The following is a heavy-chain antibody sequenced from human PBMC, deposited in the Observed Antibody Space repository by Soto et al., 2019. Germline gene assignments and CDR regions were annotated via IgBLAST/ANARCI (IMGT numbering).Heavy chain of an antibody. CDR3: ARFSGSYTRGLDY. D-gene: IGHD1-26*01. V-gene: IGHV3-72*01. CDR2: SRNKANCYST. Sequence: EVQLVESGGGLVQPGGYLRLSCAASGFNFSDHYMDWVRQAPGKELEWVGRSRNKANCYSTEYAASVKGRFTISRDESKNSLYLQMSSLKTEDTAVYYCARFSGSYTRGLDYWGQGTLVTVSS. CDR1: GFNFSDHY. J-gene: IGHJ4*02.